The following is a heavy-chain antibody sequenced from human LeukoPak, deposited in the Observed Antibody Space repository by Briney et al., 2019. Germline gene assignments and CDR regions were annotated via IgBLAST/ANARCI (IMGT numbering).Heavy chain of an antibody. Sequence: GSLRLSCAASLFTFRSYEMSAVPQAPGGGVEWGSYISMSGSAIYYTDSVKGRVSISRDNAKNSLYLQMNRLRAEDTDVYYCARGVYGISDIWGQGTMVTVSS. D-gene: IGHD3-9*01. CDR3: ARGVYGISDI. V-gene: IGHV3-48*03. CDR2: ISMSGSAI. CDR1: LFTFRSYE. J-gene: IGHJ3*02.